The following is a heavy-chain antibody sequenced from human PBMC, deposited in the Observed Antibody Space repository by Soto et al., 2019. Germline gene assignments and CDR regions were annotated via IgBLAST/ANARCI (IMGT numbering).Heavy chain of an antibody. CDR3: AYSTGWYRHDV. D-gene: IGHD6-19*01. V-gene: IGHV4-4*02. J-gene: IGHJ3*01. Sequence: QVQLQESGPGLVKPSGTLSLTCAVSGDSIGNSRWWTWVRQPPGKGLEWVGDIFHSGDANYNPSLKSRVFISVDKSQTQFSLKVSAVTAADTAVYYCAYSTGWYRHDVWGQGTLVTVSS. CDR2: IFHSGDA. CDR1: GDSIGNSRW.